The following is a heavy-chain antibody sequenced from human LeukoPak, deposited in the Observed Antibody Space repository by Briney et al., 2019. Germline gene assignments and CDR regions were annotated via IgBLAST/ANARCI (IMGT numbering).Heavy chain of an antibody. Sequence: GESLKISCKGSGYSFTSYWIGWVRQMPGKGLEWMGIIYPGDSDTRYSPSVQGQVTISADKSITTAYLQWSSLKVSDTAMYYCAKLGAYSSSWYGFFDYWGQGTLVAVSS. CDR3: AKLGAYSSSWYGFFDY. CDR2: IYPGDSDT. J-gene: IGHJ4*02. CDR1: GYSFTSYW. V-gene: IGHV5-51*01. D-gene: IGHD6-13*01.